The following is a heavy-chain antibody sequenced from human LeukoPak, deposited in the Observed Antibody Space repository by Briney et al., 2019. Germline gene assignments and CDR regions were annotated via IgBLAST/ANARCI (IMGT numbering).Heavy chain of an antibody. J-gene: IGHJ4*02. V-gene: IGHV3-21*01. D-gene: IGHD2-15*01. Sequence: GGSLRLSCAASGFTFSSYSMNWVRQAPGKGLEWVSSISSSSSYIYYADSVKGRFTISRDNSKNTLYLQMNSLRAEDTAVYYCARERTYCSGGSCYHTAFDYWGQGTLVTVSS. CDR3: ARERTYCSGGSCYHTAFDY. CDR2: ISSSSSYI. CDR1: GFTFSSYS.